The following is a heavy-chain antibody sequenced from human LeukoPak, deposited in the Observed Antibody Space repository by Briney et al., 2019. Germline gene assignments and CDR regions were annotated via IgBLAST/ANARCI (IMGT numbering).Heavy chain of an antibody. CDR2: IKSKTDGGTT. D-gene: IGHD6-6*01. CDR1: GFTFSNAW. J-gene: IGHJ4*02. CDR3: ARWGQLAFDY. V-gene: IGHV3-15*01. Sequence: GGSLRLSCAASGFTFSNAWMTWVRQAPGKGLEWVGRIKSKTDGGTTDYAAPVKGRFTISRDNSKNTLYLQMGSLRAEDMAVYYCARWGQLAFDYWGQGTLVTVSS.